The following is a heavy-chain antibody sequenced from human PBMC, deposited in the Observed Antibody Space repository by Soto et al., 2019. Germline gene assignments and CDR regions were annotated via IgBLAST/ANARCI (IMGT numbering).Heavy chain of an antibody. J-gene: IGHJ4*02. CDR1: GLTFSNYG. V-gene: IGHV3-30*18. Sequence: GVSLRLSCAASGLTFSNYGMHWVRQAPGKGLEWVAVISYDGSNKYYADSVKGRFTISRDNSKNTLYLQMNRLRAEDTAVYYCAKAPNFDWLSHFDYWGQGTLVTVSS. CDR2: ISYDGSNK. D-gene: IGHD3-9*01. CDR3: AKAPNFDWLSHFDY.